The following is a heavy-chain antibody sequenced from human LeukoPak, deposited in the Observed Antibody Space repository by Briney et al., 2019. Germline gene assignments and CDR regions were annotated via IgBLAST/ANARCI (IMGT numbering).Heavy chain of an antibody. CDR1: GYSISSGYY. J-gene: IGHJ4*02. Sequence: SETLSLTCAVPGYSISSGYYWGWIRQPPGKGLEWIGSIYHSGSTYYNPSLKSRVTISVDTSKNQFSLKLSSVTAADTAVYYCARQDVVVFNHFDYWGQGTLVTVSS. D-gene: IGHD2-15*01. CDR2: IYHSGST. CDR3: ARQDVVVFNHFDY. V-gene: IGHV4-38-2*01.